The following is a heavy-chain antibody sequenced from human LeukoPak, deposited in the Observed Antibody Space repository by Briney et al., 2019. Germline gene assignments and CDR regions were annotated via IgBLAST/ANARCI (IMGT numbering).Heavy chain of an antibody. CDR2: ISSSSSYI. J-gene: IGHJ4*02. D-gene: IGHD7-27*01. CDR3: ARDLFTGDRGYYFDY. Sequence: GGSLRLSCAASGFTFSSYSMNWVRQAPGKGLEWVPSISSSSSYIYYADSVKGRFTISRDNAKNSLYLQMNSLRAEDTAVYYCARDLFTGDRGYYFDYWGQGTLVTVSS. V-gene: IGHV3-21*01. CDR1: GFTFSSYS.